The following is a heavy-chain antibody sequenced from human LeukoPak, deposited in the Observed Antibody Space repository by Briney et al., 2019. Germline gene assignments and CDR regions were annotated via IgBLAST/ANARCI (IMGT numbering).Heavy chain of an antibody. CDR1: GFTFSSYW. J-gene: IGHJ3*02. Sequence: GGSLRLSCAASGFTFSSYWMSWVRQAPGKGLEWVANIKQDGSEKYYVDSVKGRFTISRDNAKNSLYLQMNSLRAEDTAVYYCARVERITIFGVVIQHDAFDIWGQGTMVTVSS. V-gene: IGHV3-7*01. D-gene: IGHD3-3*01. CDR2: IKQDGSEK. CDR3: ARVERITIFGVVIQHDAFDI.